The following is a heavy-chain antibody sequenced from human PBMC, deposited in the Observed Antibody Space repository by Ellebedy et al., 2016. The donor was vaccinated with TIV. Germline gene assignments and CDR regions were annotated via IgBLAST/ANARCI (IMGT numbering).Heavy chain of an antibody. V-gene: IGHV3-23*01. CDR2: ITESGGNT. D-gene: IGHD4-23*01. CDR1: GFTFSGHA. J-gene: IGHJ3*01. CDR3: ARDPVGVGPAFDV. Sequence: GESLKISCVASGFTFSGHAMSWVRQAPGKGLEWVSSITESGGNTYYADSVKGRFTISRDNSKDTLFLQMNSLRAEDTAIYFCARDPVGVGPAFDVWGQGTMVTVSS.